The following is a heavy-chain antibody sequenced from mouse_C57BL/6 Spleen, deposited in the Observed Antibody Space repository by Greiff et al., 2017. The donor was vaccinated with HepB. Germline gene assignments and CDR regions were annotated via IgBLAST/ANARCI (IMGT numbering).Heavy chain of an antibody. CDR2: ISGGGGNT. V-gene: IGHV5-9*01. Sequence: EVQVVESGGGLVKPGGSLKLSCAASGFTFSSYTMSWVRQTPEQRLEWVATISGGGGNTYYPDSVKGRFTISRDNAKNTLYLQMSSLRSEDTALYYCARSRYFDYWGQGTTLTVSS. CDR3: ARSRYFDY. J-gene: IGHJ2*01. CDR1: GFTFSSYT.